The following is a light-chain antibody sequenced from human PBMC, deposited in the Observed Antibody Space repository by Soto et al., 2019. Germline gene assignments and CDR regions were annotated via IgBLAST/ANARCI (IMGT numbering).Light chain of an antibody. CDR3: SSYKSSSTPFYV. CDR1: SSDVGGYNY. CDR2: DVS. V-gene: IGLV2-14*01. Sequence: QSVLTQPASVSGSPGQSITISCTGTSSDVGGYNYVSWYQQHPGKAPKLMIYDVSNRPSGVSNRFSGSKSGNTASLTISGLHAEDEADYYCSSYKSSSTPFYVFGTGTKLTVL. J-gene: IGLJ1*01.